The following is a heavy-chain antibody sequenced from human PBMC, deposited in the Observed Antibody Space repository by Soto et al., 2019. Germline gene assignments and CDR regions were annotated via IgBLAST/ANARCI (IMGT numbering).Heavy chain of an antibody. D-gene: IGHD3-22*01. CDR2: IIPIFGTA. J-gene: IGHJ4*02. CDR3: ARTQYSSYDSSGYYFDY. V-gene: IGHV1-69*06. Sequence: SVKVSCKASGGTFSSYAISWVRQAPGQGLEWMGGIIPIFGTANYAQKFQGRVTITADKSTSTAYMELSSLRSEDTAVYYCARTQYSSYDSSGYYFDYGGQGTLVTVS. CDR1: GGTFSSYA.